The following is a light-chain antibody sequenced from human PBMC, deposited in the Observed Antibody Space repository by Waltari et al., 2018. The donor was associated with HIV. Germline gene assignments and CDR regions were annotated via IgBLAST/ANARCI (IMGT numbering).Light chain of an antibody. V-gene: IGKV1-9*01. CDR2: GGS. Sequence: DILLTQFLPFLSASIGDRVTISCRASHNLTNYLDSYQKKPGRAPKLVIYGGSTLQTASPSRFVGSGSGADFTLTISNLQPEDFATYYCQQQMSYPLTFGPGTRVDVK. J-gene: IGKJ3*01. CDR3: QQQMSYPLT. CDR1: HNLTNY.